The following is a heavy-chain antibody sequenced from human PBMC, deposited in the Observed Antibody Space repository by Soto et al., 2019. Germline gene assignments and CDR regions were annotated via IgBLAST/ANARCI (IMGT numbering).Heavy chain of an antibody. CDR1: GGTFSSYT. D-gene: IGHD4-17*01. Sequence: QVQLVQSGAEVKKPGSSVKVSCKASGGTFSSYTISWVRQAPGQGLEWMGRIIPILGIAKYGQKFQGRVTITADKSTCTAYMELGSRRSADTAVYYCAGGRLNYCDGGYFDLWGRGTLVTVSS. CDR3: AGGRLNYCDGGYFDL. CDR2: IIPILGIA. V-gene: IGHV1-69*02. J-gene: IGHJ2*01.